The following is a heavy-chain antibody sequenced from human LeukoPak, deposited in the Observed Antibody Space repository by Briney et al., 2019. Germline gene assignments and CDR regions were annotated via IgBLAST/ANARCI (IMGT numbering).Heavy chain of an antibody. D-gene: IGHD6-13*01. Sequence: SETLSLTCTVSGGSISSYYWSWIRQPLGKGLEWIGYIYYSGSTNYNPSLKSRVTISVDTSKNQFSPKLSSVTAADTAVYYCARVAAGALNFDYWGQGTLVTVSS. J-gene: IGHJ4*02. CDR3: ARVAAGALNFDY. CDR2: IYYSGST. V-gene: IGHV4-59*01. CDR1: GGSISSYY.